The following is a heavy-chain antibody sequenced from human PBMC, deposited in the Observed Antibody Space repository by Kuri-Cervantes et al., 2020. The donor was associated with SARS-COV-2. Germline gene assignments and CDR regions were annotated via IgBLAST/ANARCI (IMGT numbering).Heavy chain of an antibody. Sequence: ESLKISCAASGFSFNDYAMHWVRQVPGKGLEWIGYIYYSGSTNYNPSLKSRVTISVDTSKNQSSLKLSSVTAADTAVYYCARVNYYGSGSYYNEGFDPWGQGTLVTVSS. CDR1: GFSFNDYA. CDR2: IYYSGST. V-gene: IGHV4-59*08. CDR3: ARVNYYGSGSYYNEGFDP. J-gene: IGHJ5*02. D-gene: IGHD3-10*01.